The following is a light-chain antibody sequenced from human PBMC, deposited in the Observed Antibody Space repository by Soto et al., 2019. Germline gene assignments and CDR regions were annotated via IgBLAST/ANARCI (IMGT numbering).Light chain of an antibody. CDR2: DAS. CDR3: QQYTLFPWT. V-gene: IGKV1-5*01. Sequence: DFQMTQSPSTLSASVGDRVTITCRASQNIRSRLAWFQQKPGKAPKLLIYDASSLESGVPQRFSGSGSETEFTLTINSLQPDDSATYYWQQYTLFPWTFGQGTKVDIK. CDR1: QNIRSR. J-gene: IGKJ1*01.